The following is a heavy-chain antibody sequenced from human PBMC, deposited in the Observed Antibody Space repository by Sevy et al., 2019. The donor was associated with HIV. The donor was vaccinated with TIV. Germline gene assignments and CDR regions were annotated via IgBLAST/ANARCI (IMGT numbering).Heavy chain of an antibody. Sequence: ETLSLTCTVSGGSISSYYCTWIRQPAGKGLEWIGRIYTSGSTNYNPSLKSRVTMSVDTSKKQFSLNLSSVTAADTAVYYCARGGGYFDDGFDIWGQGTMVTVSS. V-gene: IGHV4-4*07. CDR2: IYTSGST. CDR3: ARGGGYFDDGFDI. J-gene: IGHJ3*02. CDR1: GGSISSYY. D-gene: IGHD3-10*01.